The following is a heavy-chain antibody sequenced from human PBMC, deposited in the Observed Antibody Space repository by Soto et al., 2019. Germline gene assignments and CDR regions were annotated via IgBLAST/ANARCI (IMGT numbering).Heavy chain of an antibody. CDR3: ATNFGDCSSTSCSDF. CDR2: VHPSGGNT. Sequence: ASVKVSCKASGFTFINNCVHLVRQAPGQGLEWMGIVHPSGGNTNYAQKFQGRVTMTRDTSTSTVYMELSSLRSDDTAVYYCATNFGDCSSTSCSDFWGQGTLVTVSS. CDR1: GFTFINNC. V-gene: IGHV1-46*03. D-gene: IGHD2-2*03. J-gene: IGHJ4*02.